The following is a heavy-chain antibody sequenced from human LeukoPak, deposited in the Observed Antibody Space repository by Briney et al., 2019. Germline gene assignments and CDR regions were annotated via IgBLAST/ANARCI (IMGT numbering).Heavy chain of an antibody. D-gene: IGHD5-18*01. CDR3: ARDGGYSYGFDYYYYMDV. CDR1: GGSISSYY. Sequence: SETLSLTCTVSGGSISSYYWSWIPQPPGKGLEWIGNIYYSRSTNYNPPLKSRVTISVDTSKNQFSLKLSSVTAADTAVYYCARDGGYSYGFDYYYYMDVWGKGTTVTVSS. CDR2: IYYSRST. V-gene: IGHV4-59*01. J-gene: IGHJ6*03.